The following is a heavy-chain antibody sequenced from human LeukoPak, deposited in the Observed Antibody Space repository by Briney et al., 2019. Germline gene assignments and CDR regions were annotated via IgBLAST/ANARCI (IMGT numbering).Heavy chain of an antibody. V-gene: IGHV3-23*01. D-gene: IGHD3-10*01. J-gene: IGHJ4*02. CDR3: AKGTERYREVSSFDS. CDR2: VSGAGSGT. CDR1: GFTFSTYT. Sequence: GGSLRLSCAASGFTFSTYTMNWVRQAPGKGLEWVSAVSGAGSGTYYADFVKGRCSISRDNSKNTLYLQMNSLRAEDTAAYYCAKGTERYREVSSFDSWGQGTLVTVSS.